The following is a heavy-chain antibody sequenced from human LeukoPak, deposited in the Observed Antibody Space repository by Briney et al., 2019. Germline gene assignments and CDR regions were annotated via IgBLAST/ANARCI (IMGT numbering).Heavy chain of an antibody. D-gene: IGHD4-17*01. CDR1: GFTFSSYS. J-gene: IGHJ5*02. CDR2: ISSSSSYI. CDR3: AAYGDAGWFDP. Sequence: GGSLRLSCAASGFTFSSYSMNWVRQAPGKGLEWVSSISSSSSYIYYADSVKGRFTISRDNAKNSLYLQVNSLRAEDTAVYYCAAYGDAGWFDPWGQGTLVTVSS. V-gene: IGHV3-21*01.